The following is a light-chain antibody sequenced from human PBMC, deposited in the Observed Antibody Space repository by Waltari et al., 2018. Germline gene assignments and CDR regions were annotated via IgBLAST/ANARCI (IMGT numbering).Light chain of an antibody. Sequence: DIVMTQSPLSLPVTPGEPASISCRSSQGLLNSNGYNYWDWYLQKPGQSPQLLIYLGSNRASGVPDRCSGSGSGTDFTLQISRVEAEDVGVYYCMQALQTPTFGGGTKVEIK. V-gene: IGKV2-28*01. CDR1: QGLLNSNGYNY. CDR3: MQALQTPT. J-gene: IGKJ4*01. CDR2: LGS.